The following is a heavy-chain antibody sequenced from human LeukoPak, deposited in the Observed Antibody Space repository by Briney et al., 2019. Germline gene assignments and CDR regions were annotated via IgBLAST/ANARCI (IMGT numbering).Heavy chain of an antibody. Sequence: SETLSLTCTVSGGSISSGGYYWSWIRQHPGKGLEWIGYIYYSGSTYYNPSLKSRVSISVDTSKNQFSLKLSSVTAADTAVYYCERTQDYYDSSGYYYWGQGTLVTVSS. V-gene: IGHV4-31*03. CDR1: GGSISSGGYY. CDR3: ERTQDYYDSSGYYY. J-gene: IGHJ4*02. D-gene: IGHD3-22*01. CDR2: IYYSGST.